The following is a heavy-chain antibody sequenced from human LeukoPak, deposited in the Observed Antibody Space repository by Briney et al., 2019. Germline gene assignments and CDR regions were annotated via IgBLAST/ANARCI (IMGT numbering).Heavy chain of an antibody. CDR3: AREFGNIIVVPAAMIIDY. V-gene: IGHV3-48*01. Sequence: GGPLRLSCAASGFTFSSYSMNWVRQAPGKGLEWVSYISSSSSTIYYADSVKGRFTISRDNAKNSLYLQMNSLRAEDTALYYCAREFGNIIVVPAAMIIDYWGQGTLVTVSS. D-gene: IGHD2-2*01. CDR2: ISSSSSTI. CDR1: GFTFSSYS. J-gene: IGHJ4*02.